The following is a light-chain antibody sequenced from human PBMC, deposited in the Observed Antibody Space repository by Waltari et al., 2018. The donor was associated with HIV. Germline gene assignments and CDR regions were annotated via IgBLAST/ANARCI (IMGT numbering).Light chain of an antibody. J-gene: IGLJ3*02. CDR2: DVG. Sequence: ASVSGSPGQSIIISCTGTSSDVGGYNYVSWYQQHPGKAPKLIIFDVGNRPSGVSNRFSGSKSGNTASLTISGLQTEDEADYYCNSYTSTTTRWLFGGGTRLTVL. CDR1: SSDVGGYNY. V-gene: IGLV2-14*03. CDR3: NSYTSTTTRWL.